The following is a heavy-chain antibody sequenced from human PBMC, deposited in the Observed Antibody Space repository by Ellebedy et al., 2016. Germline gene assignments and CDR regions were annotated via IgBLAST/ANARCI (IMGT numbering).Heavy chain of an antibody. CDR1: GFTFSSYA. Sequence: GESLKISXAASGFTFSSYAMSWVRQAPGKGLEWVSAISGSGGSTYYADSVKGRFTISRDNSKNTLYLQMNNLRVADTAVYYCARVSGDSGSRSDDYSDHWGQGTLVTVSS. CDR3: ARVSGDSGSRSDDYSDH. D-gene: IGHD1-26*01. CDR2: ISGSGGST. J-gene: IGHJ4*02. V-gene: IGHV3-23*01.